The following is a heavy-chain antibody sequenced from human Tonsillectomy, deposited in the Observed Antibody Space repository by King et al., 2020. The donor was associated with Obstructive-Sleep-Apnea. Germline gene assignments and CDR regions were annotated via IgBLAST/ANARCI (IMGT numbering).Heavy chain of an antibody. CDR1: GGPFSDYS. V-gene: IGHV4-34*01. Sequence: VQLQQWGAGLLKPSETLSLTCAVYGGPFSDYSWSWIRQPPGKGLEWIGEINHSGSSNYNPSLKSRVTISVDTSKNQFSLKLSSVTAADTAVYYCARGNLAAAGEGMDVWGQGTTVTVSS. CDR3: ARGNLAAAGEGMDV. CDR2: INHSGSS. J-gene: IGHJ6*02. D-gene: IGHD6-13*01.